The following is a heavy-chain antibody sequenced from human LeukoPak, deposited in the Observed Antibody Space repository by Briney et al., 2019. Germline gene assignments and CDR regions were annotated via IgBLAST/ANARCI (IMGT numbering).Heavy chain of an antibody. CDR3: AKDATERIAVAYFDF. CDR2: ISPSGIST. CDR1: GITLSEYG. Sequence: PGGSLRLSCAASGITLSEYGMSWVGQAPGKGLEWVSAISPSGISTYYADSVKGRFTISRDNSKSTLYLQMNSLRAEDTAVYYCAKDATERIAVAYFDFWGQGTLVTVSS. V-gene: IGHV3-23*01. J-gene: IGHJ4*02. D-gene: IGHD6-19*01.